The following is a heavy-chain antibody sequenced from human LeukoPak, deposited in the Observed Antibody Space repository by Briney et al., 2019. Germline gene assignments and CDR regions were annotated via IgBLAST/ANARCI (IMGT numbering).Heavy chain of an antibody. J-gene: IGHJ4*02. Sequence: GGSLRLSCAASGFAFGDSWMSWVRQAPGKGLEWVASIQQNGIEKYYVDSVKGRFTISRDNAKNSLDLQMNSLTAEDTAVYYCARDRDGKDYWGQGTLVTVSS. D-gene: IGHD1-1*01. CDR3: ARDRDGKDY. V-gene: IGHV3-7*03. CDR1: GFAFGDSW. CDR2: IQQNGIEK.